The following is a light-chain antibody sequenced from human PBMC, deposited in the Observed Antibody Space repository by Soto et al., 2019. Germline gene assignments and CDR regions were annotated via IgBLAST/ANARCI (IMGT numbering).Light chain of an antibody. CDR3: SSHTSSSAVV. Sequence: QSALTQPASVSGSPGQSITISCTGTSSDVGGYDYVSWYQRHPGKAPRLMIYDVTNRPSGVSDRFSGSKSGKTASLTISGLQTEDDADYYCSSHTSSSAVVFGGGTKLTVL. J-gene: IGLJ2*01. CDR1: SSDVGGYDY. V-gene: IGLV2-14*03. CDR2: DVT.